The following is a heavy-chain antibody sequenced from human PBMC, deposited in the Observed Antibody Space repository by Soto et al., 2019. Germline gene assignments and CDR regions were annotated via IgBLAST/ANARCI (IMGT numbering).Heavy chain of an antibody. CDR1: GGSVSSTTYY. J-gene: IGHJ3*02. V-gene: IGHV4-61*01. D-gene: IGHD4-17*01. CDR3: ARVSWRLLSVSPI. Sequence: SETLSLTCTVSGGSVSSTTYYWIWIRQPPGKGLEWIGYIYYSGSTNYNPSLKSRVTISVDTSKNQFSLKLSSVTATDTAVYYCARVSWRLLSVSPIWGQGTMVPVS. CDR2: IYYSGST.